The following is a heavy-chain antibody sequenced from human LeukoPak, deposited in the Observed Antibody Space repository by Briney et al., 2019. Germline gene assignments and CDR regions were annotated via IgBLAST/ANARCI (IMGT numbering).Heavy chain of an antibody. CDR2: IYPGDSDT. CDR3: ARPLVGTGYSSSWYFDS. J-gene: IGHJ4*02. Sequence: GESLKISCKGFGYSFTTSWVAWVRQMPGKGLEWMGIIYPGDSDTRYSPSFQGQVTISADKSTSTAYLQWTSLKASDTAMYYCARPLVGTGYSSSWYFDSWGQGTLVTVSS. CDR1: GYSFTTSW. V-gene: IGHV5-51*01. D-gene: IGHD6-13*01.